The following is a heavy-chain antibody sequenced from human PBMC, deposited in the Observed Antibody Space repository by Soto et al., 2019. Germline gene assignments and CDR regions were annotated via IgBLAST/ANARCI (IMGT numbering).Heavy chain of an antibody. CDR2: IYYSGST. D-gene: IGHD4-17*01. J-gene: IGHJ5*02. Sequence: PSETLSLTCTVSGGSISSYYWSWIRQPPGKGLEWIGYIYYSGSTNYNPSLKSRVTISVDTSKNQFSLKLSSVTAADTAVYYCASHDYADYEMVFDPWGQGTLLTVSS. V-gene: IGHV4-59*01. CDR1: GGSISSYY. CDR3: ASHDYADYEMVFDP.